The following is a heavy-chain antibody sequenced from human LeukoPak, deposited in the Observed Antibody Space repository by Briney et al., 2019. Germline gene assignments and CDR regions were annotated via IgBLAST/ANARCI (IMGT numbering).Heavy chain of an antibody. CDR2: ISDSGGRT. D-gene: IGHD3-22*01. V-gene: IGHV3-23*01. CDR1: GITLSNYG. CDR3: AKIAHYYDSSGYPELDAFDI. J-gene: IGHJ3*02. Sequence: QPGGSLRLSCAVSGITLSNYGMSWVRQAPGKGLEWVAGISDSGGRTNYADSVKGRFTISRDNSKNTLYLQMNSLRAEDTAVYYCAKIAHYYDSSGYPELDAFDIWGQGTMVTVSS.